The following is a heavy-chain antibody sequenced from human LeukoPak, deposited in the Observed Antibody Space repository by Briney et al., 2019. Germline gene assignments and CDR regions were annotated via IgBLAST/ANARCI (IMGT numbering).Heavy chain of an antibody. D-gene: IGHD2-15*01. CDR2: ISGSGGST. CDR1: GFTFSSYG. Sequence: PGGSLRLSCAASGFTFSSYGMSWVRQAPGKGLEWVSAISGSGGSTYYADSVKGRFTISRDNSKNTLYLQMNSLRAEDTAVYYCAKGPLGYCSGGSCSDGYWGQGTLVTVSS. J-gene: IGHJ4*02. V-gene: IGHV3-23*01. CDR3: AKGPLGYCSGGSCSDGY.